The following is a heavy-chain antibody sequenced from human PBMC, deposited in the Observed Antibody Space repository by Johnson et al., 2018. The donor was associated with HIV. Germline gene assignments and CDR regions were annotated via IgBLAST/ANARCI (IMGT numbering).Heavy chain of an antibody. Sequence: QVQLVESGGGVVQPGRSLKLSCAASGFTFSSYAMQWVRQAPGKGLDWVAVISYDGSNKYYADSVKGRFTISRDNSKNTLYLQMNSLRAEDTAVYYCARDLTNWGVGDAFDIWGQGTMVTVSS. J-gene: IGHJ3*02. CDR3: ARDLTNWGVGDAFDI. CDR2: ISYDGSNK. CDR1: GFTFSSYA. D-gene: IGHD7-27*01. V-gene: IGHV3-30-3*01.